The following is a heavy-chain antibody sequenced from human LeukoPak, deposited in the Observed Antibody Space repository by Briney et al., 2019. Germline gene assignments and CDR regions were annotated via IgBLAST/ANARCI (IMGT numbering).Heavy chain of an antibody. V-gene: IGHV3-23*01. CDR1: GFTFSSYA. CDR2: ISGSGGST. D-gene: IGHD3-10*01. J-gene: IGHJ4*02. Sequence: PGGSLRLSCAASGFTFSSYAMSWVRQAPGKGLEWVSAISGSGGSTYYADSVKGRFTISRDNSKNTLYLQRNSLRAEDTAVYYCAKGYGSGSSRYYFDYWGQGTLVTVSS. CDR3: AKGYGSGSSRYYFDY.